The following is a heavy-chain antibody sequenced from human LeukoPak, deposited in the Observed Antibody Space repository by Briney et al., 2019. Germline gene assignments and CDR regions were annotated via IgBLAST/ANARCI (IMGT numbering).Heavy chain of an antibody. CDR3: ATENYYDSSGYYF. CDR1: GFTVSSNY. Sequence: PGGSLRLSCAASGFTVSSNYMSWVRQAPGKGLEWVSVIYSGGSTYYADSVKGRFTISRDNSKNTLYLQMNSLRAEDTAVYYCATENYYDSSGYYFWGHGTLVTVSS. J-gene: IGHJ4*01. V-gene: IGHV3-53*01. CDR2: IYSGGST. D-gene: IGHD3-22*01.